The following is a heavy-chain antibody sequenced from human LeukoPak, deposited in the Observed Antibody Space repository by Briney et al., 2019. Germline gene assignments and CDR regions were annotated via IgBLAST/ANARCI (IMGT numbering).Heavy chain of an antibody. D-gene: IGHD4/OR15-4a*01. CDR1: SFTFSSYS. V-gene: IGHV3-21*01. CDR2: ISSDSDYI. Sequence: GGSLRLSCGAASFTFSSYSVNWVRQAGGKGEGRGSSISSDSDYIYYADSVKGRSTISRDYARNPLSLQVSRLRAEDTAVYYCMKSSTNYGGWFDSCGQGTLVTVSS. J-gene: IGHJ5*01. CDR3: MKSSTNYGGWFDS.